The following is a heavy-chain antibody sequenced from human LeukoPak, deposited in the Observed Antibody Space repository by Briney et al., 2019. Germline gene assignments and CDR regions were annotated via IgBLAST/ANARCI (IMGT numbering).Heavy chain of an antibody. CDR3: ARHFSGRPNTILHLDS. V-gene: IGHV5-10-1*01. Sequence: GEPLKISCKGSGYRFTSYWISWVRQMPGKGLDWMVRFDPSDSFTNYSPSIQGHVTISVDKSISTAYLQWNSLKASDTAMYYCARHFSGRPNTILHLDSWGQGTLVTVSS. D-gene: IGHD2-8*02. J-gene: IGHJ4*02. CDR2: FDPSDSFT. CDR1: GYRFTSYW.